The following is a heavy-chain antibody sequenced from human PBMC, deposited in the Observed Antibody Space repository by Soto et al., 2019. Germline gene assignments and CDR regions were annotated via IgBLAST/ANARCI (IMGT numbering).Heavy chain of an antibody. CDR1: GGTFSSYA. CDR2: IIPIFGTA. CDR3: ARESVDTAMVSNSVYYYYGMDV. V-gene: IGHV1-69*13. J-gene: IGHJ6*02. D-gene: IGHD5-18*01. Sequence: SVKVSCKASGGTFSSYAISWVRQAPGQGLEWMGGIIPIFGTANYAQKSQGRVTITADESTSTAYMELSSLRSEDTAVYYCARESVDTAMVSNSVYYYYGMDVWGQGTTVTVSS.